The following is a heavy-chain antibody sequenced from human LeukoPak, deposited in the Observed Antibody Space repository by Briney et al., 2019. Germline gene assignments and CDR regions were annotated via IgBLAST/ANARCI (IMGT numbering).Heavy chain of an antibody. CDR3: TRDQCSGGSCWGWFDP. J-gene: IGHJ5*02. Sequence: SQTLSFTCAISGDGVSSNSAAWNWIRQSPSRGLEWLGRTYYRSKWYNDYAVSVKSRMTINPDTSKNQLSLQLKSVTPEDTAVYYCTRDQCSGGSCWGWFDPWGQGTLVTVSS. CDR2: TYYRSKWYN. CDR1: GDGVSSNSAA. D-gene: IGHD2-15*01. V-gene: IGHV6-1*01.